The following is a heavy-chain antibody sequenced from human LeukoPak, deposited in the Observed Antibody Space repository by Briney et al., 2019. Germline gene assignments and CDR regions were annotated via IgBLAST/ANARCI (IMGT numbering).Heavy chain of an antibody. D-gene: IGHD1-26*01. V-gene: IGHV1-46*01. CDR3: ARGRDSGSYHGYYYYYMDV. CDR2: INPSGGST. J-gene: IGHJ6*03. Sequence: GASVKVSCKASGYTFTSYYMHWVRQAPGQGLEWMGIINPSGGSTSYAQKFQGRVTMTRDMSTSTVYMELSSLRSEDTAVYYCARGRDSGSYHGYYYYYMDVWGKGTTVTVSS. CDR1: GYTFTSYY.